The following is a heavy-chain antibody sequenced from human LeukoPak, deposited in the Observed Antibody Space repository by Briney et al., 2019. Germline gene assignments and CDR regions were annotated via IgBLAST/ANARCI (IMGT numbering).Heavy chain of an antibody. CDR3: AGSTVTRLAEYFQH. V-gene: IGHV1-69*13. CDR2: IIPIFGTA. CDR1: GGTFSSYA. Sequence: SVKVSCKASGGTFSSYAISWVRQAPGQGLEWMGGIIPIFGTANYAQKFQGRVTITADESTSTACMELSSLRSEDTAVYYCAGSTVTRLAEYFQHWGQGTLVTVSS. J-gene: IGHJ1*01. D-gene: IGHD4-17*01.